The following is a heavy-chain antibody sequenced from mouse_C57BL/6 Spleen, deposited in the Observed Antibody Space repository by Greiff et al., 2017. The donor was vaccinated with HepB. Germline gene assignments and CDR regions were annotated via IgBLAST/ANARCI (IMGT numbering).Heavy chain of an antibody. V-gene: IGHV1-22*01. CDR1: GYTFTDYN. J-gene: IGHJ4*01. D-gene: IGHD2-2*01. Sequence: VQLQQSGPELVKPGASVKMSCKASGYTFTDYNMHWVKQSHGKSLEWIGYINPTNGGTSYNQKFKGKATLTVNKSSSTAYMELRSLTSEDSAVYYCARGGFYYGDDEGEVDYAMDYWGQGTSVTVSS. CDR2: INPTNGGT. CDR3: ARGGFYYGDDEGEVDYAMDY.